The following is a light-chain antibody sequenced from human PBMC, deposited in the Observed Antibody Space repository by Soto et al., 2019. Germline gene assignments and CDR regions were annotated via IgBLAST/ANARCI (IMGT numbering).Light chain of an antibody. CDR3: QQYGTFPFT. Sequence: EVVLTQSPGTLSLSPGERATLSCRASQNLNHNYFAWYQQKPGQGPRLLIYGISTRAADIPDRFSGSGSGTDFPLTMSRLEPEDFAVYYCQQYGTFPFTFGPGTKLDIK. CDR2: GIS. CDR1: QNLNHNY. J-gene: IGKJ3*01. V-gene: IGKV3-20*01.